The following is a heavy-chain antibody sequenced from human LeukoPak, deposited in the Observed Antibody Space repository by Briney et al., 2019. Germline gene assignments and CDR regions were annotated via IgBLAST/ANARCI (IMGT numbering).Heavy chain of an antibody. CDR1: GYTFTGYY. D-gene: IGHD4-23*01. CDR3: ALSTGYGGNILSDY. Sequence: GASVKVSCKASGYTFTGYYMHWVRQAPGQGLEWMGWINPNSGGTNYAQKFQGRVTMTGDTSISTAYMELSRLRSDDTAVYYCALSTGYGGNILSDYWGQGTLVTVSS. CDR2: INPNSGGT. J-gene: IGHJ4*02. V-gene: IGHV1-2*02.